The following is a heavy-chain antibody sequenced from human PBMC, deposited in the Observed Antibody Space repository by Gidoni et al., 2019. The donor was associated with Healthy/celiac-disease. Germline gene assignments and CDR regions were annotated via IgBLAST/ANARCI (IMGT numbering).Heavy chain of an antibody. V-gene: IGHV1-46*03. Sequence: QVQLVQSGAEVKKPGASVQVSCQASGYTFTSYSLHWVRQAPGQGLEWMGIINPSGGSTSYAQKVQGRVTMTRDTTTSTVYMELSSLRSEDTAVYYCARGADIVVVVTAIGYFDYWGQGTLVTVSS. CDR2: INPSGGST. CDR1: GYTFTSYS. D-gene: IGHD2-21*02. J-gene: IGHJ4*02. CDR3: ARGADIVVVVTAIGYFDY.